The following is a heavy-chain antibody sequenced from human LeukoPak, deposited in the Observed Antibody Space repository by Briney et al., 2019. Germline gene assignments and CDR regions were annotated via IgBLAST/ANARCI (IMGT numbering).Heavy chain of an antibody. CDR1: GASISSDY. CDR3: AVTSHYCSSTSCYGPVFYYMDV. Sequence: SETLSLTCTVSGASISSDYWSWIRQPPGKGLEWIAYINYSGDTNYNPSLTSRVTISVDTSKNQFSLRLNSVTAADTAVYYCAVTSHYCSSTSCYGPVFYYMDVWGKGTTVTVSS. J-gene: IGHJ6*03. V-gene: IGHV4-59*01. D-gene: IGHD2-2*01. CDR2: INYSGDT.